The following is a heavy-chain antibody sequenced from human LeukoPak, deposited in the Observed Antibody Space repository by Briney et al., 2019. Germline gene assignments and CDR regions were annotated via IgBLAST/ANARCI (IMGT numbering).Heavy chain of an antibody. CDR3: AKDSAFGGEDS. V-gene: IGHV3-23*01. CDR2: IHNGGGTT. D-gene: IGHD3-16*01. J-gene: IGHJ4*02. CDR1: GFTFSSYT. Sequence: PGGFLRLSCTASGFTFSSYTMNWVRQAPGKGLEWVSAIHNGGGTTSYADSVKGRFTISRDNSKNTPFLQMNSLRAEDTAVYYCAKDSAFGGEDSWGQGTLVTVSS.